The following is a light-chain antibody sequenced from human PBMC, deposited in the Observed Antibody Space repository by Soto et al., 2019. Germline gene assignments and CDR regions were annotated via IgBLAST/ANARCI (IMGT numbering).Light chain of an antibody. CDR1: QSVSSN. J-gene: IGKJ5*01. Sequence: EIVMTQSPATLSVSPGERATLSCRASQSVSSNLAWYQQKPGQAPRLLIYGASTRATGIPARFSGSGSGTEFTLTISSLQSEDFATYYCQQYDSSPPTFGRGTRLEIK. V-gene: IGKV3-15*01. CDR3: QQYDSSPPT. CDR2: GAS.